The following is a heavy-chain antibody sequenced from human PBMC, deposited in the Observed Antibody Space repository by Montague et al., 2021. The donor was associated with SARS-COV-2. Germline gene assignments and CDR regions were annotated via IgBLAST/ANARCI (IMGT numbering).Heavy chain of an antibody. CDR3: AGRLPQYTSGWYFDQ. Sequence: SETLSLTCDFAGGSFRDYAWSWTRQPPGKRLEWIGYLSYSGRPIYNPSLESRASISVDTSKNQFSLRLRSVIAADTAVYYCAGRLPQYTSGWYFDQWGQGTLVAVSS. CDR1: GGSFRDYA. J-gene: IGHJ4*02. V-gene: IGHV4-59*08. CDR2: LSYSGRP. D-gene: IGHD6-19*01.